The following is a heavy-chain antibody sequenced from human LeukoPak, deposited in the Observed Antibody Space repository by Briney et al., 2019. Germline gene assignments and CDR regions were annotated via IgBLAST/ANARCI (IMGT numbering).Heavy chain of an antibody. CDR3: ARLPSGDY. CDR1: GFSFRSHG. Sequence: PGGSLRLSCAASGFSFRSHGMHWVRQAPGKGLEWVALISYDGNDTSYTTSVRGRFTISRENSRNTLYLQMNSLRAEDTALYYCARLPSGDYWGQGTLVTVSS. CDR2: ISYDGNDT. V-gene: IGHV3-30*12. D-gene: IGHD3-10*01. J-gene: IGHJ4*02.